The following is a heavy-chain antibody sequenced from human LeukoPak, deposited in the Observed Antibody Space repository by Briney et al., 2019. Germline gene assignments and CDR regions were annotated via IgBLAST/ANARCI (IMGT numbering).Heavy chain of an antibody. J-gene: IGHJ3*02. D-gene: IGHD7-27*01. V-gene: IGHV1-8*03. CDR3: ARGLGMNDAFDI. CDR2: MNPSSGNT. Sequence: PSVKVSCKASGYTFTSYDINWVRQATGQGLEWMGWMNPSSGNTGYPQKFQGRVTITRNTSISTAYMELSSLRSEDTAVYYCARGLGMNDAFDIWGQGTMVTVSS. CDR1: GYTFTSYD.